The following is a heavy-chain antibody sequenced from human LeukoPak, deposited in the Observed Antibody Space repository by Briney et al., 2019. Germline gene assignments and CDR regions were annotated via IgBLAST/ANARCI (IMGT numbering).Heavy chain of an antibody. CDR3: AGERPSSSWYDF. V-gene: IGHV3-7*01. CDR2: IKQDGSEK. D-gene: IGHD6-13*01. CDR1: GFTFSSYA. J-gene: IGHJ5*01. Sequence: GGSLRLSCAASGFTFSSYAMTWVRQAPGKGLEWVANIKQDGSEKYYADSVRGRFTISRDDGKKSLYLQMNSLRVEDTAVYYCAGERPSSSWYDFWGQGTLVTVSS.